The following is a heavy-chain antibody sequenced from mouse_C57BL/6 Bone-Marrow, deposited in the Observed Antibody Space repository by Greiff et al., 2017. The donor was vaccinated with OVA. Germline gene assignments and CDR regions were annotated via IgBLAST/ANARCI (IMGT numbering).Heavy chain of an antibody. D-gene: IGHD1-1*02. V-gene: IGHV3-6*01. CDR3: AREWFFFDD. CDR2: ISYDGSN. J-gene: IGHJ2*01. CDR1: GYSITSGYY. Sequence: DVKLQESGPGLVKPSQSLSLTCSVTGYSITSGYYWNWIRQFPGNKLEWMGYISYDGSNNYNPSLKNRISITRDTSKNQFFLKLNSVTTEDTATYYCAREWFFFDDWGQGTTLTVSS.